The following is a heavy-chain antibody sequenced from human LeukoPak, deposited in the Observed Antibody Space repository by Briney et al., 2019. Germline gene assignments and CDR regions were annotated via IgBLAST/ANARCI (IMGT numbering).Heavy chain of an antibody. D-gene: IGHD3-22*01. V-gene: IGHV1-69*13. Sequence: ASVKVSCKASGYTFTSYGISWVRQAPGQGLEWMGGIIPIFGTANYAQKFQGRVTITADGSTSTAYMELSSLRSEDTAVYYCAREGYYYDSSGYAFDIWGQGTMVTVSS. CDR3: AREGYYYDSSGYAFDI. J-gene: IGHJ3*02. CDR1: GYTFTSYG. CDR2: IIPIFGTA.